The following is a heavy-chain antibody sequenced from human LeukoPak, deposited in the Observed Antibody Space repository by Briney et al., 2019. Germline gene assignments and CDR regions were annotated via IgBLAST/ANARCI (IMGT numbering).Heavy chain of an antibody. V-gene: IGHV4-39*01. D-gene: IGHD3-10*01. CDR1: GGSISSNSYF. J-gene: IGHJ3*02. CDR2: IHYSGSI. Sequence: SETLSLTCTVSGGSISSNSYFWGWLRQPPGKGLEWIGIIHYSGSIYYSPSLKSRLSISIDTSKNQSSLKLSSVTAADTAVYYCASQKTLVRGAIRLFDASDIWGQGTVVTVSS. CDR3: ASQKTLVRGAIRLFDASDI.